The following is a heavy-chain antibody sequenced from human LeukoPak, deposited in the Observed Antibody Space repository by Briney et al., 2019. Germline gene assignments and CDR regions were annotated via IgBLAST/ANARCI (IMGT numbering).Heavy chain of an antibody. D-gene: IGHD6-19*01. J-gene: IGHJ4*02. CDR1: GFTFSTND. CDR3: ASIAVADDFDY. Sequence: PGGSLRLSCAASGFTFSTNDMSWVRQAPGKGLEWVSILSVIGGNTNYADSVKGRFTSSRDNSKNTLYLQLNSLRDEDTAVYYCASIAVADDFDYWGQGTLVTVSS. CDR2: LSVIGGNT. V-gene: IGHV3-23*01.